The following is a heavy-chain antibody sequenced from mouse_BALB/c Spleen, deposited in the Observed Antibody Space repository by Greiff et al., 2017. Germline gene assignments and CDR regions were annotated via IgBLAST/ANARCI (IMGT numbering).Heavy chain of an antibody. D-gene: IGHD1-1*01. J-gene: IGHJ1*03. CDR3: FYHRSSRSLLFLGV. Sequence: VQLKESGAELVRSGASVKLSCTASGFNIKDYYMHWVKQRPEQGLEWIGWIDPENGDTEYAPKFQGKATMTADTSSNTAYLQLSSLTSEDTAVCYFFYHRSSRSLLFLGVGGTETAVTVST. CDR1: GFNIKDYY. CDR2: IDPENGDT. V-gene: IGHV14-4*02.